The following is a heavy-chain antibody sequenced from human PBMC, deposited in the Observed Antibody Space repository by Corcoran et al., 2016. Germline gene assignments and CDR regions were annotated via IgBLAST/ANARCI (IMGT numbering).Heavy chain of an antibody. J-gene: IGHJ3*02. CDR1: GFTVSSNY. CDR2: IYSGGST. V-gene: IGHV3-53*01. D-gene: IGHD2-2*01. CDR3: ARDLPYCSSTSCYGSDGAFDI. Sequence: EVQLVESGGGLIQPGGSLRLSCAASGFTVSSNYMSWVRQAPGKGLEWVSVIYSGGSTYYADSVKGRFTISRDNSKNTLYLQMNSLRAEDTAVYYCARDLPYCSSTSCYGSDGAFDIWGQVTMVTVSS.